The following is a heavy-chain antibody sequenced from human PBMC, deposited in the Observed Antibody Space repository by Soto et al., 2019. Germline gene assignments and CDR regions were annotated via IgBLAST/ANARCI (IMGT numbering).Heavy chain of an antibody. CDR1: GGSISSSSYY. D-gene: IGHD2-15*01. CDR2: IYYSGST. CDR3: ARAGYCSGGSCYSGRMRPNNWFDP. Sequence: SETLSLTCTVSGGSISSSSYYWGWIRQPPGKGLEWIGSIYYSGSTYYNPSLKSRVTISVDTSKNQFSLKLSSVTAADTAVYYCARAGYCSGGSCYSGRMRPNNWFDPWGQGTLVT. J-gene: IGHJ5*02. V-gene: IGHV4-39*01.